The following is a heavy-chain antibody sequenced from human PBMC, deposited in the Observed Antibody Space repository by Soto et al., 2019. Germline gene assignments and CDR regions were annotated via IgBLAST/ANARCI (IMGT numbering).Heavy chain of an antibody. CDR2: IYYSGST. Sequence: SETLSLTCTVSGGSISSTSFYWGWVRQPPGKGLEWIGNIYYSGSTYYNPSLQSRVTISVDTSKNQFSLRLRSVTAADTAVYSCARLPWFGELFSTFDYWGLGTLVTVSS. D-gene: IGHD3-10*01. CDR3: ARLPWFGELFSTFDY. CDR1: GGSISSTSFY. J-gene: IGHJ4*02. V-gene: IGHV4-39*01.